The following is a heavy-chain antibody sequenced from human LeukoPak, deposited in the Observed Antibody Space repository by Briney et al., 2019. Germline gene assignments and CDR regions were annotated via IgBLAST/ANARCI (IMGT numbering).Heavy chain of an antibody. J-gene: IGHJ4*02. CDR3: ARDYCTSTSCFDY. Sequence: PGGSLRLSCAASGFTFTNYGFHWVRQAPGKGLEWVAVIWYDGSKKYYADSVKGRFTISRDNSKNTLYLQMSSLIAEDTAVYYCARDYCTSTSCFDYWGQGTLVTVSS. V-gene: IGHV3-33*01. CDR2: IWYDGSKK. D-gene: IGHD2-2*01. CDR1: GFTFTNYG.